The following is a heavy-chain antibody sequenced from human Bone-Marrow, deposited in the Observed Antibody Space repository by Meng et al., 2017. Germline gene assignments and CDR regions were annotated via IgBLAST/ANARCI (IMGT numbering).Heavy chain of an antibody. D-gene: IGHD2-15*01. CDR3: ARGGYCSGGSCN. Sequence: QVQLQQWGAGLLKPSETLFPTCAVYGGSFSGYYWSWIRQPPGKGLEWIGEINHSGSTNYNPSLKSRVTISVDTSKNQFSLKLSSVTAADTAVYYCARGGYCSGGSCNWGQGTLVTVSS. CDR1: GGSFSGYY. CDR2: INHSGST. J-gene: IGHJ4*02. V-gene: IGHV4-34*01.